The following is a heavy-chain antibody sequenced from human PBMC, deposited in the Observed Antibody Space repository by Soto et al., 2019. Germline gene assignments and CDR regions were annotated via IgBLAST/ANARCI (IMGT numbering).Heavy chain of an antibody. CDR3: AREKGVVVAAIDYYYYYGMDV. CDR1: GFTFSSYW. D-gene: IGHD2-15*01. Sequence: GGSLRLSCAASGFTFSSYWMSWVRQAPGKELEWVANIKQDGSEKYYVDSVKVRFTISRDNAKNSLYLQMNSLRAEDTAVYYCAREKGVVVAAIDYYYYYGMDVWGQGTTVTVSS. J-gene: IGHJ6*02. CDR2: IKQDGSEK. V-gene: IGHV3-7*05.